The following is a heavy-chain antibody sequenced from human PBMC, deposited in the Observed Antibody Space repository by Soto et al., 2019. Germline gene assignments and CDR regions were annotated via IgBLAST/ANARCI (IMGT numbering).Heavy chain of an antibody. D-gene: IGHD3-10*01. CDR2: IYYSGIT. CDR3: AAGYYYGSGSPLDAFDI. CDR1: GGSISSSIYY. V-gene: IGHV4-39*01. J-gene: IGHJ3*02. Sequence: TSETLSLTCTVSGGSISSSIYYWGWIRHPPGKGLEWIGSIYYSGITYYNPSLKSRVTISVDTSKNQFSLKLSSVTAADTAVYYCAAGYYYGSGSPLDAFDIWGQGTMVTVSS.